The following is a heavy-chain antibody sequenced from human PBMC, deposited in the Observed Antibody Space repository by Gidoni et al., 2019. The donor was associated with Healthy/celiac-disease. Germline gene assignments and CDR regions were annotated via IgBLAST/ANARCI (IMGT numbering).Heavy chain of an antibody. V-gene: IGHV5-51*01. Sequence: EVQLVQSGAEVNKPGESLQISCTGSGYSFTSYWIGWVRQMPGKGLEWMGIIYPGDADTRYSPSFQGQVTISDDKSISTAYLQWSSLKASDTAMYYCARALRGYYDSSVDYWGQGTLVTVSS. J-gene: IGHJ4*02. CDR1: GYSFTSYW. CDR2: IYPGDADT. CDR3: ARALRGYYDSSVDY. D-gene: IGHD3-22*01.